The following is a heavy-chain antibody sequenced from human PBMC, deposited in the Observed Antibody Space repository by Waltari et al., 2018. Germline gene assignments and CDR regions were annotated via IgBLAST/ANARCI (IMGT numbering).Heavy chain of an antibody. V-gene: IGHV1-24*01. D-gene: IGHD3-3*01. Sequence: QVQLVQSGAEVKKPGASVKVSCKVSGYPLTELSMPWVRQVPGKGLEWRGGYDPEDGETIYGQKFQGRDTMTEDTATDTAYMELSSLRSEDTAVYYCATDQVFWRRGDAFDIWGQGTMVTVSS. J-gene: IGHJ3*02. CDR2: YDPEDGET. CDR3: ATDQVFWRRGDAFDI. CDR1: GYPLTELS.